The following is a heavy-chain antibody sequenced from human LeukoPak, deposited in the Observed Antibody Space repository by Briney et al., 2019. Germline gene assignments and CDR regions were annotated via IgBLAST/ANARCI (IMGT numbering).Heavy chain of an antibody. CDR2: TSGSGDST. Sequence: GGSLRLSCAASGFTFSSYAMSWVRQAPGKGLEWVSATSGSGDSTYYADSVKGRFTISRDNSKNTLYLQMNSLRAEDTAVYYCAKDLSGYDSPTYLDYWGQGTLVTVSS. V-gene: IGHV3-23*01. D-gene: IGHD5-12*01. J-gene: IGHJ4*02. CDR3: AKDLSGYDSPTYLDY. CDR1: GFTFSSYA.